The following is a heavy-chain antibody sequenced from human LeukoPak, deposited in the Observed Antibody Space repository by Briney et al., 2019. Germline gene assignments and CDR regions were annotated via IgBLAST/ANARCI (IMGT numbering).Heavy chain of an antibody. Sequence: GGSLRLSCAASGFTFSSYGMHWVRQAPGKGLEWVAVIWYDGSNKYYADSVKGRFTISRDNSKNTLYLQMNSLRAEDTAVYYCASGAYSYGDGFDYWGQGTLVTVSS. V-gene: IGHV3-33*01. J-gene: IGHJ4*01. CDR3: ASGAYSYGDGFDY. CDR2: IWYDGSNK. CDR1: GFTFSSYG. D-gene: IGHD5-18*01.